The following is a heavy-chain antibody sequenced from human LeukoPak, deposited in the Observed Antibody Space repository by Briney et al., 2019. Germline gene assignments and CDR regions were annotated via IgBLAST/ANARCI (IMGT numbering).Heavy chain of an antibody. D-gene: IGHD6-19*01. CDR2: MKPNTGAT. CDR1: GYTFSNYD. CDR3: ARNVAGTGDFDY. V-gene: IGHV1-8*01. J-gene: IGHJ4*02. Sequence: ASVKVSCKASGYTFSNYDINWVRQAPGQGLEWVGWMKPNTGATGYAAKFQGRVTITRDTSISTVYMELSSLRSEDTAVYYCARNVAGTGDFDYWGQGTLVTVSS.